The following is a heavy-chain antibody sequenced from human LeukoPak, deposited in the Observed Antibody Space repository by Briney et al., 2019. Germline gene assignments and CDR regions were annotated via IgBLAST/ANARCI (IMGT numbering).Heavy chain of an antibody. J-gene: IGHJ4*02. V-gene: IGHV3-30*18. Sequence: GRSLRLSCAASGFTFSSYGMHWVRQAPGKGLEWVAVISYDGSNKYYADPVKGRFTISRDNSKNTLYLQMNSLRTEDTAVYYCAKQPLVRGGWYFDYWGQGTLVTVSS. CDR2: ISYDGSNK. CDR1: GFTFSSYG. D-gene: IGHD3-10*01. CDR3: AKQPLVRGGWYFDY.